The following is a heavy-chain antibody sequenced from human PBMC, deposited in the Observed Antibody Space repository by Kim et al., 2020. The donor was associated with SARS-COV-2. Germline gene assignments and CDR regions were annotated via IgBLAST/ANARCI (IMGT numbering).Heavy chain of an antibody. CDR2: IKQDGSVE. Sequence: GGSLRLFCAASGFTFSSYWMSWVRQAPGKGLEWVANIKQDGSVEYYVGSVKGRFTISRDNAENSLFLQMNSLRAEDTAVYYCARGGRGDSWGQGALVTVS. CDR3: ARGGRGDS. J-gene: IGHJ4*02. CDR1: GFTFSSYW. D-gene: IGHD5-12*01. V-gene: IGHV3-7*01.